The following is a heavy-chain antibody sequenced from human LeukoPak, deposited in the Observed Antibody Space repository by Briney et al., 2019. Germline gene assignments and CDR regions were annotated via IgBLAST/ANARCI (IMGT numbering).Heavy chain of an antibody. CDR2: ISGYNGIT. D-gene: IGHD1-26*01. CDR3: ARGDYSGSYYYFDY. V-gene: IGHV1-18*01. J-gene: IGHJ4*02. Sequence: GASVKVSCKASGYTFSSYGISWVRQAPEQGLEWMGWISGYNGITSYAQKLEGRVTMTTDTSTTTAYMELRSLRSDDTAVYYCARGDYSGSYYYFDYWGQGTLVTVSS. CDR1: GYTFSSYG.